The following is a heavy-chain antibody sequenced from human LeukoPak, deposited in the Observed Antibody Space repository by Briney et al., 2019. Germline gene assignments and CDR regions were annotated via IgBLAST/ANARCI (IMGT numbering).Heavy chain of an antibody. CDR2: IYYSGST. Sequence: PSETLSLTRTLNGGSISSYYWSWIRQPPGKGLEWIGYIYYSGSTNYNPSLKSRVTISVDTSKNQFSLKLSSVTAADTAVYYCARLGPEVYGGNRVFDYWGQGTLVTVSS. J-gene: IGHJ4*02. V-gene: IGHV4-59*08. D-gene: IGHD4-23*01. CDR1: GGSISSYY. CDR3: ARLGPEVYGGNRVFDY.